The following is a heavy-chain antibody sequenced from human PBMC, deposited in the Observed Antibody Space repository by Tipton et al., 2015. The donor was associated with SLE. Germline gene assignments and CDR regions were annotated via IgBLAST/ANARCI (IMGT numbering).Heavy chain of an antibody. D-gene: IGHD1-26*01. Sequence: TLSLTCTVSGGPISSYYWTWIRQPPGKGLEWIGYSYYSGSTIYNPSLKSRVTMSIDTSKNLFSLKLNSVTAADTAVYYCARLAGGGVGSPFDYWGHGTLVAVSS. CDR3: ARLAGGGVGSPFDY. CDR2: SYYSGST. V-gene: IGHV4-59*07. J-gene: IGHJ4*01. CDR1: GGPISSYY.